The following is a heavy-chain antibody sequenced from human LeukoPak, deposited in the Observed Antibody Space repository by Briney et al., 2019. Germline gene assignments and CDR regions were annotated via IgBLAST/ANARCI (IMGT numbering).Heavy chain of an antibody. D-gene: IGHD3-10*01. Sequence: SETLSLTCTVSGGSIRNKYWSWIRQPPGKGLEWIGYIYYTGSSTYYNPSLKSRVSISVDTSKNQFSLGLNSVTAADTAVYYCARPQWQDTMGPWFDPWGQGTLVTVSS. J-gene: IGHJ5*02. CDR3: ARPQWQDTMGPWFDP. CDR2: IYYTGSST. V-gene: IGHV4-59*01. CDR1: GGSIRNKY.